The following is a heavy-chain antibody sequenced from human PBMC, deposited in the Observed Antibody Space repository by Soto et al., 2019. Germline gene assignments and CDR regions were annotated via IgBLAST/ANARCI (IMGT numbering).Heavy chain of an antibody. D-gene: IGHD4-17*01. Sequence: NPSETLSLTCTVSGGSISSSSYYWGWIRQPPGKGLEWIGSIYYSGSTYYNPSLKSRVTVSVDTSKNQFSLKLSSVTAADTAVYYCASYYGDYNYYFDFWGQGTLVTVS. CDR3: ASYYGDYNYYFDF. V-gene: IGHV4-39*01. CDR1: GGSISSSSYY. CDR2: IYYSGST. J-gene: IGHJ4*02.